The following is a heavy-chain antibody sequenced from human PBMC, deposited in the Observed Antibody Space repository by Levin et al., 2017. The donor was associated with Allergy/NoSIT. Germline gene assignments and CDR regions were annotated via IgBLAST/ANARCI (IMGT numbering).Heavy chain of an antibody. Sequence: MASETLSLTCDVSGYSIGSGYYWGWIRQPPGKGLEWIGSIHHSGITSYKPSLKSRVTMSVDTSKNQFSLKLTSMTAADTAVYYCARGSTVGMRLPGGEYWGQGTLVTVSP. CDR2: IHHSGIT. V-gene: IGHV4-38-2*01. CDR3: ARGSTVGMRLPGGEY. CDR1: GYSIGSGYY. D-gene: IGHD3-10*01. J-gene: IGHJ4*02.